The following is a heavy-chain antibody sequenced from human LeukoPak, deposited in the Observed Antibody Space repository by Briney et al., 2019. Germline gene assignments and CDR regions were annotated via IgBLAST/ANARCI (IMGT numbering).Heavy chain of an antibody. CDR2: IYTSGST. CDR3: ARDGLVVVVAATQLNYFDY. V-gene: IGHV4-4*07. D-gene: IGHD2-15*01. Sequence: SETLSLTCTVSGGSISSYYWSWIRQPAGKGLEWIGRIYTSGSTNYNPPLKSRVTMSVDTSKNQFSLKLSSVTAADTAVYYCARDGLVVVVAATQLNYFDYWGQGTLVTVSS. J-gene: IGHJ4*02. CDR1: GGSISSYY.